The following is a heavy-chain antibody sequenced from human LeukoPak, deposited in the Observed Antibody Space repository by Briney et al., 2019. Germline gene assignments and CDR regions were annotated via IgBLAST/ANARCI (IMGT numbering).Heavy chain of an antibody. CDR3: ATPPYYYDSSGYYDAFDI. V-gene: IGHV1-69*01. CDR1: GGTFSSYA. J-gene: IGHJ3*02. CDR2: IIPIFGTA. D-gene: IGHD3-22*01. Sequence: SVNVSCKASGGTFSSYAISWVRQAPGQGLEWMEGIIPIFGTANYAQKFQGRVTITADESTSTAYMELSSLRSEDTAVYYCATPPYYYDSSGYYDAFDIWGQGTMVTVSS.